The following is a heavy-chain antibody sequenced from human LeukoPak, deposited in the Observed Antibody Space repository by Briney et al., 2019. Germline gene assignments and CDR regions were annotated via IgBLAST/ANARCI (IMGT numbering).Heavy chain of an antibody. D-gene: IGHD4/OR15-4a*01. CDR1: GFTFSNYG. Sequence: GGSLRLSCAASGFTFSNYGIHWVRQAPGKGLEWVSFIYSGGSTHYSDSVKGRFTISRDNSKNTLYLQMNSLRAEDTAVYYCARRAGAYSHPYDYWGQGTLVTVSS. CDR3: ARRAGAYSHPYDY. J-gene: IGHJ4*02. CDR2: IYSGGST. V-gene: IGHV3-53*01.